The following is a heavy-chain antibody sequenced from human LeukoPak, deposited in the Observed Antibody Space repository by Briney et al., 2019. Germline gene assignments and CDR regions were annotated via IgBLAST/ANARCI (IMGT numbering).Heavy chain of an antibody. D-gene: IGHD3-9*01. CDR2: INPSGGST. V-gene: IGHV1-46*01. CDR1: GYTFTSYY. J-gene: IGHJ4*02. CDR3: ARDSLTGYFLY. Sequence: GASVKVSCKASGYTFTSYYMHWVQQAPGQGLEWMGIINPSGGSTSYAQKFQGRVTMTRDTSTSTVYMELSSLRSEDTAVYYCARDSLTGYFLYWGQGTLVTVSS.